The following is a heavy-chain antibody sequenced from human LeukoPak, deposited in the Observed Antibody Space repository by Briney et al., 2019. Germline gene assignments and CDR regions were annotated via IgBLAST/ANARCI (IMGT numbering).Heavy chain of an antibody. V-gene: IGHV4-34*01. J-gene: IGHJ4*02. Sequence: SETLSLTCAVYGGSFSGYYWSWIRQPPGKGLGWIGEINHSGSTNYNPSLKSRVTISVDTSKNQFSLKLSSVTAADTAVYYCARGRRYFDWSRHPSYYFDYGGQGTLVTVSA. D-gene: IGHD3-9*01. CDR2: INHSGST. CDR1: GGSFSGYY. CDR3: ARGRRYFDWSRHPSYYFDY.